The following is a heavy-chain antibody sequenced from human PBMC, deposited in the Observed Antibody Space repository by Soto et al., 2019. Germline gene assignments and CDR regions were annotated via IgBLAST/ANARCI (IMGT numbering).Heavy chain of an antibody. D-gene: IGHD3-22*01. CDR3: ARAYYYDSSGYGFDY. CDR1: GGSISSYY. J-gene: IGHJ4*02. Sequence: SETLSLTCTVSGGSISSYYWSWIRQPPGKGLEWIGYTYYSGSTNYNPSLKSRVTISVDTSKNQFSLKLSSVTAADTAVYYCARAYYYDSSGYGFDYWGQGTLVTVSS. CDR2: TYYSGST. V-gene: IGHV4-59*01.